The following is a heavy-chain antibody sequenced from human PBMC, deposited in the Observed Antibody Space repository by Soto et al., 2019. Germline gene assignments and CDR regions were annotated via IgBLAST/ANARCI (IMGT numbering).Heavy chain of an antibody. V-gene: IGHV3-48*01. CDR3: ARGYTGYVQSGLAY. CDR2: ITSSGSAI. D-gene: IGHD5-12*01. CDR1: GFTFSSYS. J-gene: IGHJ4*01. Sequence: EVQLVESGGGLVQPGGSLRLSCEASGFTFSSYSMNWVRQAPGKGLQWVSFITSSGSAIYYADSVMGRFTISRDNAKNSLHLQMNSLRAEDTAVYYCARGYTGYVQSGLAYWGHGTLVTVSS.